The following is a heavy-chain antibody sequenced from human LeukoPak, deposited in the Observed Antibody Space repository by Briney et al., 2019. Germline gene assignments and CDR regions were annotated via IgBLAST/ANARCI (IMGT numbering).Heavy chain of an antibody. D-gene: IGHD3-22*01. V-gene: IGHV4-30-2*01. J-gene: IGHJ5*02. CDR1: GGSISSGGYS. Sequence: SETLSLTCAVSGGSISSGGYSWSWIRQPPGKGLEGIGYIYHSGNTYYNPSLKSRVTISVDRSKNQFSLKLSSVTAADTAVYYCARRSYYDSSGYLNWFDPWGQGTLVTVSS. CDR2: IYHSGNT. CDR3: ARRSYYDSSGYLNWFDP.